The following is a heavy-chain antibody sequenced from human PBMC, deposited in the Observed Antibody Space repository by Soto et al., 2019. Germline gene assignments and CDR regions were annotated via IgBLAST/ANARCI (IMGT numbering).Heavy chain of an antibody. J-gene: IGHJ5*02. CDR2: ISGSGGST. CDR3: AKNRVSSSLNWFDP. D-gene: IGHD6-6*01. Sequence: PGGSLRLSCAASGFTFSSYAMSWVRQAPGKGLEWVSAISGSGGSTYYADSVKGRFTISRDNSKNTLYLQMNSLRAEDTAVYHCAKNRVSSSLNWFDPWGQGTLVTVSS. CDR1: GFTFSSYA. V-gene: IGHV3-23*01.